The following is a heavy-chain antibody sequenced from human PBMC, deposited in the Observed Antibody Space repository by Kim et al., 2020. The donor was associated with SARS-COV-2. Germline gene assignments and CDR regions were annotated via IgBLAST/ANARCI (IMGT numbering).Heavy chain of an antibody. CDR2: ISGSGGST. J-gene: IGHJ4*02. V-gene: IGHV3-23*01. Sequence: GGSLRLSCAASGFTFSSYAMSWVRQAPGKGLEWVSAISGSGGSTYYADSVKGRFTISRDNSKNTLYLQMNSLRAEDTAVYYCAKDYLSRYSNYVMGFAYFDYWGQGTLVTVSS. CDR3: AKDYLSRYSNYVMGFAYFDY. D-gene: IGHD4-4*01. CDR1: GFTFSSYA.